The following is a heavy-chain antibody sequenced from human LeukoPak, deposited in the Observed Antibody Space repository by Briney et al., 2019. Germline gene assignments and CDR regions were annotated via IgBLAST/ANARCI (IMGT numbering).Heavy chain of an antibody. CDR3: ARRGPPSYYYYYYMDV. CDR2: INHSGST. CDR1: GGSFSGYY. V-gene: IGHV4-34*01. Sequence: SETLSLTCAVYGGSFSGYYWSWIRQPPGKGLEWIGEINHSGSTNYNPSLKSRVTISVDTSKNQFSLKLSSVTAADTAVSYCARRGPPSYYYYYYMDVWGKGTTVTVSS. J-gene: IGHJ6*03.